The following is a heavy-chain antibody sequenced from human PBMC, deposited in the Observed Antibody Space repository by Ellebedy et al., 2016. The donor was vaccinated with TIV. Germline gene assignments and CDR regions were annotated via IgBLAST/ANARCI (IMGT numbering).Heavy chain of an antibody. V-gene: IGHV1-18*01. J-gene: IGHJ3*02. CDR3: AKLIQHTDKDAVDI. CDR1: GYTFTSYG. Sequence: AASVKVSCKTSGYTFTSYGVSWVRQAPGQGLEWMGWISGLNGKTKYARTVQGRVTLTTDTAARTVYMELTSLRSDDTAVYYCAKLIQHTDKDAVDIWGQGTMVTVSS. CDR2: ISGLNGKT. D-gene: IGHD2-21*01.